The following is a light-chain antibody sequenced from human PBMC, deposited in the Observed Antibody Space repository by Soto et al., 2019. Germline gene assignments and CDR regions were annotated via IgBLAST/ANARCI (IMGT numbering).Light chain of an antibody. Sequence: DIVMTQSPLSLPVTPGESASISCRSSQSLLHRNGYNYLDWYLQKPGQSPQLLIYWGSNRASGGPDRLSGSGSGTDCTLKISRVEAEDVGVYYCMQALQSTQTFRQGTTVDI. CDR3: MQALQSTQT. CDR1: QSLLHRNGYNY. CDR2: WGS. J-gene: IGKJ1*01. V-gene: IGKV2-28*01.